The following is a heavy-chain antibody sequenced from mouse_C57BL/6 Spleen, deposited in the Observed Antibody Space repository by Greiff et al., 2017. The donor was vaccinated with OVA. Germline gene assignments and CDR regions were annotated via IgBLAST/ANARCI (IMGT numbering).Heavy chain of an antibody. V-gene: IGHV1-26*01. D-gene: IGHD2-4*01. Sequence: EVQLQQSGPELVKPGASVKISCKASGYTFTDYYMNWVKQSHGKSLEWIGDINPNNGGTSYNQKFKGKATLTVDKSSSTAYMELRSLTSEDSAVYYCARCDYENFDVWGTGTTVTVSS. J-gene: IGHJ1*03. CDR3: ARCDYENFDV. CDR1: GYTFTDYY. CDR2: INPNNGGT.